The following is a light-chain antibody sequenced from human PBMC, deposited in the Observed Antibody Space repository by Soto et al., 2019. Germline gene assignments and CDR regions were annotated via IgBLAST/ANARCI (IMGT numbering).Light chain of an antibody. Sequence: DIQMTQSPSTLSASVGDRVTITCRASQSISNWLAWYQQKPGKAPTVLIYRASTLESGVPSRFSGSGSGTEFTLTINSLQPDDFATYYCQQYSRYSITFGGGTKVEMK. V-gene: IGKV1-5*03. CDR1: QSISNW. CDR2: RAS. CDR3: QQYSRYSIT. J-gene: IGKJ4*01.